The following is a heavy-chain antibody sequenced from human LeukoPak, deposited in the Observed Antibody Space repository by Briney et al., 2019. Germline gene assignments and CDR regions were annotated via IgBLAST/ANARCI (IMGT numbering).Heavy chain of an antibody. CDR2: VKGDGRTT. J-gene: IGHJ4*02. V-gene: IGHV3-74*01. D-gene: IGHD5-18*01. CDR3: ATGHSYGYDY. Sequence: PEGSLRLSCAASGLTFSDFWMHWVRQPPGKGLVWVALVKGDGRTTIYADSVKGRFTISRDNAKNTLYLQINSLRADDSGVYYCATGHSYGYDYWGQGVLVTVSS. CDR1: GLTFSDFW.